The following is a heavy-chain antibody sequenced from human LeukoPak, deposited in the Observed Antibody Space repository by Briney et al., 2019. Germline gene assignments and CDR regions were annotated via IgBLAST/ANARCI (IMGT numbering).Heavy chain of an antibody. V-gene: IGHV3-48*01. CDR3: ARVSQYCSSTSCWFDY. J-gene: IGHJ4*02. Sequence: GGSLRLSCAASGFTFSTYSMNWVRQAPGKGLEWVSYISSSSATIYYADSVKGRFTISRDNAKNSLYLQMNSLRAEDTAVYYCARVSQYCSSTSCWFDYWGQGTLVTVSS. CDR2: ISSSSATI. D-gene: IGHD2-2*01. CDR1: GFTFSTYS.